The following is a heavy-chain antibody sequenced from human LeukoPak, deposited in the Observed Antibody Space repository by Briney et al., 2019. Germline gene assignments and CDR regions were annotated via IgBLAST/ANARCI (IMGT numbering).Heavy chain of an antibody. D-gene: IGHD4-23*01. CDR3: ARGRPHGNDY. V-gene: IGHV3-74*01. Sequence: GGSLRLSCAASGFTFSRHWMYWVRQAPGKGLVWVSRIASDGSSTTYADSVKGRFSISRDNAKNTLYLQMNSLRVEDTAVYYCARGRPHGNDYWGQGTLVTVSS. J-gene: IGHJ4*02. CDR2: IASDGSST. CDR1: GFTFSRHW.